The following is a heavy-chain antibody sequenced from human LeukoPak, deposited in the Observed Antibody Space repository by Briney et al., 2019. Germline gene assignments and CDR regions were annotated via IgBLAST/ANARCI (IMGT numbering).Heavy chain of an antibody. CDR2: ISSSSSTI. D-gene: IGHD6-13*01. J-gene: IGHJ4*02. CDR3: ARTPGIAAAGNEVGS. Sequence: GGSLRLSCAASGFTFSSYWMHWVRQAPGKGLEWVSYISSSSSTIYYADSVKGRFTISRDNAKNSLYLQMNSLRAEDTAVYYCARTPGIAAAGNEVGSWGQGTLVTVSS. CDR1: GFTFSSYW. V-gene: IGHV3-48*01.